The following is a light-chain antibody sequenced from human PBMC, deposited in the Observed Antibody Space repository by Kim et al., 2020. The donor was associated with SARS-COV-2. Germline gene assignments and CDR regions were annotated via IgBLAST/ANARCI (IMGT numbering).Light chain of an antibody. V-gene: IGKV3-15*01. CDR2: DAS. CDR3: QQYYGWPLT. Sequence: EIVMTQSPATLSVSPGERATLSCRASLSISSHLAWYQQNPGQAPRLLIYDASTRATGLPARFSGSGSGTEFTLTISSLQSEDFAVYYCQQYYGWPLTFGGGTKVDIK. J-gene: IGKJ4*01. CDR1: LSISSH.